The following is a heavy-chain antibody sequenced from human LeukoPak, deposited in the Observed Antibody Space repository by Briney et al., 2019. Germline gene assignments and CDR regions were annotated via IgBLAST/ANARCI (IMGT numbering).Heavy chain of an antibody. CDR1: GFTLRSYA. CDR2: ISSGSTYI. D-gene: IGHD1-26*01. J-gene: IGHJ4*02. Sequence: GGSLRLFCAASGFTLRSYAMNWVRQAPGKALEWVSSISSGSTYIHYADSLKGRFTISRDNAKDSLYLQMNSLRAENTAVYYCATYSGRHSLDYWGQGTLVTVSS. CDR3: ATYSGRHSLDY. V-gene: IGHV3-21*01.